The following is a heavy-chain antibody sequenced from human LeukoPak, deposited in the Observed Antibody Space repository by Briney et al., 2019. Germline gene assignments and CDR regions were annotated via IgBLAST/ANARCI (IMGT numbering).Heavy chain of an antibody. D-gene: IGHD3-10*01. J-gene: IGHJ5*02. V-gene: IGHV4-38-2*02. CDR1: GYSISSGYY. CDR3: ARGALGYCGSGSYLSPLFDP. CDR2: IYHSGRT. Sequence: PSETLSLTCTVSGYSISSGYYWGWIRQPPGKGLEWIGSIYHSGRTFYNPSLKSRVTISVDTSKNQFTLKLTSVTAADTAVYYCARGALGYCGSGSYLSPLFDPWGQGTLVTVSS.